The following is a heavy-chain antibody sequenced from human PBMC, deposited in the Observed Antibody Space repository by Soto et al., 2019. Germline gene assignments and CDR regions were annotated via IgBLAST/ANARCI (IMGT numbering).Heavy chain of an antibody. CDR3: AKDLRRFTMIVVVPPVHAVDI. J-gene: IGHJ3*02. D-gene: IGHD3-22*01. CDR1: GFTFSSYA. Sequence: EVQLLESGGGLVQPGGSLRLSCAASGFTFSSYAMSWVRQAPGKGLEWVSAISGSGGSTYYADSVKGRFTISRDNSKNTLYLQMNSLRAEDTAVYYCAKDLRRFTMIVVVPPVHAVDIWGQGTMVTGSS. V-gene: IGHV3-23*01. CDR2: ISGSGGST.